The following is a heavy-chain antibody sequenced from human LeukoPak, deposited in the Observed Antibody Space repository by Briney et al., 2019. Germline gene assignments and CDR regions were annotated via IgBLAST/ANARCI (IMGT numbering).Heavy chain of an antibody. V-gene: IGHV3-74*01. Sequence: GGSLRLSCAASGFTFSSYWMHWVRQAPGKGLVWVSRINSDGSSTSYADSVKGRFTISRDNAKNTLYLQMNSLRAEDTAVYYCAREGCSSTSCYANWVDPWGQGTLVTVSS. CDR2: INSDGSST. D-gene: IGHD2-2*01. CDR1: GFTFSSYW. J-gene: IGHJ5*02. CDR3: AREGCSSTSCYANWVDP.